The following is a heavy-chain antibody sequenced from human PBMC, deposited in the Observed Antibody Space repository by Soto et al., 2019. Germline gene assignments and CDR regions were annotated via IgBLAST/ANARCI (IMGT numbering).Heavy chain of an antibody. CDR1: GFTFSSYW. V-gene: IGHV3-74*01. Sequence: PGGSLRLSCAASGFTFSSYWMHWVRQAPGKGLVWVSRINSDGSSTSYADSVKGRFTISRDNAKNTLYLQMNSLRAEDTAVYYCARATGSYYLGTYFGYWGQGTLVTVSS. CDR3: ARATGSYYLGTYFGY. CDR2: INSDGSST. J-gene: IGHJ4*02. D-gene: IGHD1-26*01.